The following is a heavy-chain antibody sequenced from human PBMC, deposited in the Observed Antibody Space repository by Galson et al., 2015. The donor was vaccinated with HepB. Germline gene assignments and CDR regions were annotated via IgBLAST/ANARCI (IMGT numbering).Heavy chain of an antibody. CDR2: IIPIFGTA. J-gene: IGHJ4*02. V-gene: IGHV1-69*13. Sequence: SVKVSCKASGGTFSSYAISWVRQAPGQGLEWMGGIIPIFGTANYAQKFKGRVTITADESTSTAYMELSSLRSEDTAVYFCARERAVGYDILTAYRYFDYWGQGTLVTVS. D-gene: IGHD3-9*01. CDR1: GGTFSSYA. CDR3: ARERAVGYDILTAYRYFDY.